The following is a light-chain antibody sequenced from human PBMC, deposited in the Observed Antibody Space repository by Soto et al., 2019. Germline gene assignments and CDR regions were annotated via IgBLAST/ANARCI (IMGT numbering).Light chain of an antibody. J-gene: IGLJ2*01. Sequence: QSVLTQPPSASGSPGQSVTISCTGTSSDVGGYNFVSWYQQHLGKAPKLMIYEVTKRPSGVPDRFSGSKSGNTASLTVSGLQGEDEADYYCTSYAGSNIPVVFGGGTKLTVL. CDR1: SSDVGGYNF. CDR2: EVT. CDR3: TSYAGSNIPVV. V-gene: IGLV2-8*01.